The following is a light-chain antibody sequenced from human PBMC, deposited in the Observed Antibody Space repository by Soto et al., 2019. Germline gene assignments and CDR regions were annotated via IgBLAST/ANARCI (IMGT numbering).Light chain of an antibody. J-gene: IGLJ1*01. CDR1: SSDVGAYDY. Sequence: QSVLTQPASVSGSPGQSITISCTGTSSDVGAYDYVSWYQQHPDKAPKLMIYEVSNRPSGVSNRFSGSKSVNTATLTISGFQADDEADYYCSSYSSISTRVFGTGTKVTVL. CDR3: SSYSSISTRV. CDR2: EVS. V-gene: IGLV2-14*03.